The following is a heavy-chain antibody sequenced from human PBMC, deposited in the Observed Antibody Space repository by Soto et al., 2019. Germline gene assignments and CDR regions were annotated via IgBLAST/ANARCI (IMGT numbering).Heavy chain of an antibody. Sequence: EAPLVESGGGLVQPGRSLRLSCAASGFIFDNYAMHWVRQAPGKGLERVSGISWNSDRIVYADSVKGRFTISRDNAKNALYLQMNSLRPEDTAFYYCAKEIVASTGWFDPWGQGTLVTVSS. D-gene: IGHD3-22*01. CDR2: ISWNSDRI. J-gene: IGHJ5*02. CDR3: AKEIVASTGWFDP. V-gene: IGHV3-9*01. CDR1: GFIFDNYA.